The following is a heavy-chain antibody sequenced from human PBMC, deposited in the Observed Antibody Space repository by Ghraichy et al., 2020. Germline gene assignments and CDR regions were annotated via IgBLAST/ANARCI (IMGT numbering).Heavy chain of an antibody. D-gene: IGHD5-18*01. CDR1: GYTFTSYY. V-gene: IGHV1-46*01. CDR2: INPSGGST. CDR3: ASPSRLDTAMAKWGVASDAFDI. J-gene: IGHJ3*02. Sequence: ASVKVSCKASGYTFTSYYMHWVRQAPGQGLEWMGIINPSGGSTSYAQKFQGRVTMTRDTSTSTVYMELSSLRSEDTAVYYCASPSRLDTAMAKWGVASDAFDIWGQGTMVTVSS.